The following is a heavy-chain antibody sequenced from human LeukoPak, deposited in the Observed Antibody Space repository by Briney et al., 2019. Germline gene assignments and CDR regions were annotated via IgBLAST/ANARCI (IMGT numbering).Heavy chain of an antibody. D-gene: IGHD3-16*02. Sequence: SETLSLTCTVSGVSISNSSYYWGWIRQPPGKGLEWIGNVYYSGSTYYNPSLKSRVTISVDTSKNQFSLKLSSVTAADTAVYYCARQLILYDYVWGSYRYPGFNWFDPWGQGTLVTVSS. CDR2: VYYSGST. CDR3: ARQLILYDYVWGSYRYPGFNWFDP. J-gene: IGHJ5*02. V-gene: IGHV4-39*01. CDR1: GVSISNSSYY.